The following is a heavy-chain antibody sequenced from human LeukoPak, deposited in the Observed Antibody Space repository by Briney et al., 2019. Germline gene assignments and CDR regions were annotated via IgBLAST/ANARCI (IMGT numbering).Heavy chain of an antibody. V-gene: IGHV4-59*01. CDR3: ARGYYYYYYGMDV. CDR2: IYYSGST. CDR1: GGSISSYY. J-gene: IGHJ6*02. Sequence: SETLSFTCTVSGGSISSYYWSWIRQPPGKGLEWIGYIYYSGSTNYNPSLKSRVTISVDTSKNQFSLKLSSVTAADTAVYYCARGYYYYYYGMDVWGQGTTVTVSS.